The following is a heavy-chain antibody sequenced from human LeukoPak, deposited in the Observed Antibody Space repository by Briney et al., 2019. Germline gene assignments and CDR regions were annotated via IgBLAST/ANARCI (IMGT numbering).Heavy chain of an antibody. J-gene: IGHJ5*02. D-gene: IGHD1-14*01. CDR3: ARDKRRVRSRNLANWFDP. CDR2: IIPMFETI. V-gene: IGHV1-69*06. Sequence: SVKVSCKASGGTLSSYGVSWVRQAPGQGLEWMGGIIPMFETIQYAQTLQGRVTMTADKSTNTVYMELRSLRSEDTAVYYCARDKRRVRSRNLANWFDPWGQGTLVTVSS. CDR1: GGTLSSYG.